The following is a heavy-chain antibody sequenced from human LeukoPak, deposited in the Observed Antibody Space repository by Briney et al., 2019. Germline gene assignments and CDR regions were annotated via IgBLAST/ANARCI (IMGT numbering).Heavy chain of an antibody. V-gene: IGHV4-34*01. J-gene: IGHJ4*02. D-gene: IGHD2-2*01. CDR3: AFHSSMWYAFDY. CDR2: IHDSGSA. Sequence: PSETLSLTCAVSGGSITGYYWSWIRQPPGQGLEWIGEIHDSGSANYYPSLKSRGTISIDDPKTRSALRLLSRTAADAAAVYCAFHSSMWYAFDYWGQGTPVTVSS. CDR1: GGSITGYY.